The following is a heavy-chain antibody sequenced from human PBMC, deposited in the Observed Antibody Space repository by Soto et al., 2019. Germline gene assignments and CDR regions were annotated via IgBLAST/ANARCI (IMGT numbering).Heavy chain of an antibody. J-gene: IGHJ4*02. Sequence: QVQLVQSGAEVKKPGSSVKVSCKASGGTFSSYAISWVRQAPGQGLEWMGGIIPIFGTANYAQKFQGRVTNTADESTSTAYMELGRLRSEDTGVEYFATNSMVRGVIIIWYWGQGTLVNVSS. CDR2: IIPIFGTA. CDR3: ATNSMVRGVIIIWY. CDR1: GGTFSSYA. D-gene: IGHD3-10*01. V-gene: IGHV1-69*01.